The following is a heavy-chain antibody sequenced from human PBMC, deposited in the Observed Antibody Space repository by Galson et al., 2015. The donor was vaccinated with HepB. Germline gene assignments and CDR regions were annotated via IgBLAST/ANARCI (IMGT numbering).Heavy chain of an antibody. CDR3: SKAPFESSSGWYSGPFDH. CDR2: ITGSGGGGGST. J-gene: IGHJ4*02. D-gene: IGHD6-19*01. Sequence: SLRLSCAASGFTFSSYSMTWVRQAPGQGLEWVSAITGSGGGGGSTYYADSVRGRFTIPRDNSKNMLFLRMNSLRAEDTAVYYCSKAPFESSSGWYSGPFDHWGQGALVTVSS. CDR1: GFTFSSYS. V-gene: IGHV3-23*01.